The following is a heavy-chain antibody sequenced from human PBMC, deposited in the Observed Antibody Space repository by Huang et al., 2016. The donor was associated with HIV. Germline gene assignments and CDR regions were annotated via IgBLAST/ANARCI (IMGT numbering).Heavy chain of an antibody. Sequence: QLQLQGSGPGLVKPSETLSLTCTVSGGSITSSSYYWGWIRQPPGQGVEWVGSIYYSGSTDYNPSLKRRVTVSVDTSKNQFSLKLSSVTAADTAVYYCARHFSYYDSSGYTPWDAFDIWGQGTMVTVSS. CDR2: IYYSGST. D-gene: IGHD3-22*01. CDR1: GGSITSSSYY. CDR3: ARHFSYYDSSGYTPWDAFDI. V-gene: IGHV4-39*01. J-gene: IGHJ3*02.